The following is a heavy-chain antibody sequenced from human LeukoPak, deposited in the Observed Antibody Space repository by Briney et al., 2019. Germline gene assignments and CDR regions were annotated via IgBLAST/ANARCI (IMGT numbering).Heavy chain of an antibody. Sequence: VASVKVSCKASGGTFSSYAISWVRQAPGQGLEWMGGIIPIFGTANYAQKFQGRVTITTDESTSTAYMELSSLRSEDTAVYYCARGYSGSHTVFDYWGQGTLVTVSP. CDR2: IIPIFGTA. V-gene: IGHV1-69*05. CDR3: ARGYSGSHTVFDY. CDR1: GGTFSSYA. J-gene: IGHJ4*02. D-gene: IGHD1-26*01.